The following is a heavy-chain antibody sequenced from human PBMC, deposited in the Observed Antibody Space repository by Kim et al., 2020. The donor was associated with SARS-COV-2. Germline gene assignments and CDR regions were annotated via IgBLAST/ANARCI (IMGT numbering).Heavy chain of an antibody. CDR3: ARALGLRWKFDY. J-gene: IGHJ4*02. Sequence: SYAQKFQGRVTMTRDTSTSTVYMELSSLRSEDTAVYYCARALGLRWKFDYWGQGTLVTVSS. V-gene: IGHV1-46*01. D-gene: IGHD4-17*01.